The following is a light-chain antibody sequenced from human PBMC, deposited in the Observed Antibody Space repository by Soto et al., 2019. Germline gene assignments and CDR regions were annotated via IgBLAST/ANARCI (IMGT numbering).Light chain of an antibody. CDR2: AAS. J-gene: IGKJ4*01. CDR3: QQRSNWLT. Sequence: EIVLTQSPATLSLSPGERATLSCRASQSVSSYLTWYQQKPGQAPRLLIYAASTRATSIPARFSGSGFGTDFTLTISSLEPEDFAVYYCQQRSNWLTFGGGTKVEIK. CDR1: QSVSSY. V-gene: IGKV3-11*01.